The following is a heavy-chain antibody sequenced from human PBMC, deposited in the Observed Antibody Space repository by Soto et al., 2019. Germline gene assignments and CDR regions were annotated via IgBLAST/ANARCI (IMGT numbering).Heavy chain of an antibody. V-gene: IGHV4-4*07. CDR2: IYTSGST. J-gene: IGHJ4*02. Sequence: SETLSLTCTVSGGSISSYYWSWIRQPAGKGLEWIGRIYTSGSTNYIPSLKSRVTMSVDTSKNQFPLKLSSVTAADTAVYYCARACSSNSCYDVFDYWGQGTLVTVSS. D-gene: IGHD2-2*01. CDR3: ARACSSNSCYDVFDY. CDR1: GGSISSYY.